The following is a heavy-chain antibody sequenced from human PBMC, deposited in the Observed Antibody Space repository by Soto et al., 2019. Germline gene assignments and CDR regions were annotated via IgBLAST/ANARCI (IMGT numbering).Heavy chain of an antibody. Sequence: DVQLVESGGGLVLPGMSLTLSCAASGFTFEDYAMHWVRQPPGKGLEWVAGIDWDSSNIGYAVSVRGRFTVSRDNAKSSFHFQIDNLRPDDTAFYYCVKDPSSYISHYYGSPTPTAFDFWGQGAMVAVTS. D-gene: IGHD3-10*01. V-gene: IGHV3-9*01. J-gene: IGHJ3*01. CDR2: IDWDSSNI. CDR1: GFTFEDYA. CDR3: VKDPSSYISHYYGSPTPTAFDF.